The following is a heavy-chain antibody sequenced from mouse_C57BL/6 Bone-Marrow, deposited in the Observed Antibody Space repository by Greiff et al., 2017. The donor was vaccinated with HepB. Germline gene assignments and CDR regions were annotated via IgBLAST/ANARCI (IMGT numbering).Heavy chain of an antibody. CDR1: GYAFSSSW. J-gene: IGHJ1*03. Sequence: QVQLQQSGPELVKPGASVKISCKASGYAFSSSWMNWVKQRPGKGLEWIGRIYPGDGDTNYNGKFKGKATLTADRSSSTAYMQLSSLTSEDSAVYFCARWGKGWYCDVWGTGTTVTVSS. CDR2: IYPGDGDT. CDR3: ARWGKGWYCDV. D-gene: IGHD2-1*01. V-gene: IGHV1-82*01.